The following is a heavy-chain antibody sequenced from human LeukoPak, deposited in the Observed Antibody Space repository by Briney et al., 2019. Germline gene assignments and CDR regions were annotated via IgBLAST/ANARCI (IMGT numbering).Heavy chain of an antibody. D-gene: IGHD2-2*01. J-gene: IGHJ6*03. CDR1: GGTFSSYA. V-gene: IGHV1-69*05. CDR3: ARDGGVVPPATVGYYYYYMDV. CDR2: IIPIFGTA. Sequence: ASVKVSCKASGGTFSSYAISWVRQAPGQGLEWMGGIIPIFGTANYAQKFQGRVTITTDESTSTAYMELSSLRSEDTAVYYCARDGGVVPPATVGYYYYYMDVWGKGTTVTVSS.